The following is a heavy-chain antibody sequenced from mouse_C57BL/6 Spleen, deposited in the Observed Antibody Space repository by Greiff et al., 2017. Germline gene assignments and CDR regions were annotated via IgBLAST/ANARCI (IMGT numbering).Heavy chain of an antibody. D-gene: IGHD2-4*01. CDR2: IHPNSGST. CDR1: GYTFTSYW. V-gene: IGHV1-64*01. CDR3: ASFYDYDEVPFAY. Sequence: QVQLQQPGAELVKPGASVKLSCKASGYTFTSYWMHWVKQRPGQGLEWIGMIHPNSGSTNYNEKFKSKATLTVDKSSSTAYMQLSSLTSEDSAVYYWASFYDYDEVPFAYWGQGTLVTVSA. J-gene: IGHJ3*01.